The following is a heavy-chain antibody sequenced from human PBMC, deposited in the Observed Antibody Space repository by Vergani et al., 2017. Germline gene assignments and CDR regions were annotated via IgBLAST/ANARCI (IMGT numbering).Heavy chain of an antibody. CDR3: GGLAVFDY. CDR1: GFTFSNYD. V-gene: IGHV3-30*02. Sequence: QVQLVESGGGVVQPGGSLRLSCAASGFTFSNYDMHWARQAPGKGLEWVAFIRSDASNKYYGDSVKGRFTISRDNSKNTLYLQMNSLRAEYTAVYYCGGLAVFDYWGQGTLVTVSS. D-gene: IGHD3-16*01. J-gene: IGHJ4*02. CDR2: IRSDASNK.